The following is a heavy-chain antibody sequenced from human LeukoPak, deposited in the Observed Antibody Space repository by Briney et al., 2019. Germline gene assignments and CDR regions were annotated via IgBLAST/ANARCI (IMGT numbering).Heavy chain of an antibody. Sequence: GESLKISCKGSGYTFTSYWIGWVRQMPGKGLEWMGIIYPGDSDTRYSPSFEGQVTISAEKPISPAYLQWSSLKASDTAIYYCARLYGYTYGRWGQGTLVTVSS. J-gene: IGHJ4*02. CDR2: IYPGDSDT. CDR3: ARLYGYTYGR. V-gene: IGHV5-51*01. CDR1: GYTFTSYW. D-gene: IGHD5-18*01.